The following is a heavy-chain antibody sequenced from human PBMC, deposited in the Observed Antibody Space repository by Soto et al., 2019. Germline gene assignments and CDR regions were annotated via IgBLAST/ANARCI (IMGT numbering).Heavy chain of an antibody. CDR3: VAVADGDY. CDR2: INAGNGNT. CDR1: GYTFTSYA. Sequence: QVQLVQSGAEVKKPGASVKVSCKTSGYTFTSYAVHWARQAPGQRLEWMGWINAGNGNTEYSQKFQGRVTFTRDTSASTAHMELSSLRSEDTAVYYCVAVADGDYWGQGTLVTVSS. D-gene: IGHD6-19*01. J-gene: IGHJ4*02. V-gene: IGHV1-3*01.